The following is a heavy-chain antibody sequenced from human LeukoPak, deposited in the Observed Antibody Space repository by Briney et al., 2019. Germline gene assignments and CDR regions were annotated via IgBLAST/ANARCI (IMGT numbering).Heavy chain of an antibody. D-gene: IGHD5-12*01. CDR2: IKTDGSQI. J-gene: IGHJ4*02. CDR3: AKDLEDIVATGFDY. CDR1: GFTFSSYW. V-gene: IGHV3-7*01. Sequence: GGSLRLSCAASGFTFSSYWMTWVRQAPGKGLEWVANIKTDGSQIYYVDSVKGRFTISRDNAKNSLYLQMNSLRAEDTAVYYCAKDLEDIVATGFDYRGQGTLVTVSS.